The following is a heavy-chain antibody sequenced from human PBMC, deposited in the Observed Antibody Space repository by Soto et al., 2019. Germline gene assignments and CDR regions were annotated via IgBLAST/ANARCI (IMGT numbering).Heavy chain of an antibody. J-gene: IGHJ4*02. Sequence: SETLSLTCTVSGGSISSGDYYWSWIRQPPGKGLEWIGYIYYSGSTYYNPSLKSRAAISVDTSKNQFSLKLNSVTAADTAVYYCARAPRRDGYNFFDFWGQGTLVTVSS. CDR1: GGSISSGDYY. CDR3: ARAPRRDGYNFFDF. D-gene: IGHD5-12*01. CDR2: IYYSGST. V-gene: IGHV4-30-4*02.